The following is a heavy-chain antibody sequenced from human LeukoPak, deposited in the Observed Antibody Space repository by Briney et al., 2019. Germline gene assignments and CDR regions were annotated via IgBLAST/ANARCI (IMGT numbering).Heavy chain of an antibody. Sequence: GASVKVSCKASGYTFTGYYMHWVRQAPGLGLEWMGWINPNSGGTNYAQKFQGRVTMTRDTSISTAYMELSRLRSDDTAVYYCAREGYCSSTSCPDAFDIWGQGTMVTVSS. CDR1: GYTFTGYY. D-gene: IGHD2-2*01. J-gene: IGHJ3*02. CDR2: INPNSGGT. V-gene: IGHV1-2*02. CDR3: AREGYCSSTSCPDAFDI.